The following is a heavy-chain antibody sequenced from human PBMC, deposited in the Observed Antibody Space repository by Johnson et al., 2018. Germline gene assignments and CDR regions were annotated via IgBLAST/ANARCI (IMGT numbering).Heavy chain of an antibody. CDR3: AREIAVACTHPYYYYYGIDV. CDR2: INRDGSGT. D-gene: IGHD6-19*01. CDR1: GFTFSSYW. V-gene: IGHV3-74*01. Sequence: EVQLVESGGGLVQPGGSLRLSCAASGFTFSSYWMHWVRQASGKGLVWVSRINRDGSGTSYADSVKGGFTISRDNAKNTRYLQMNRLRAEDTAVYDCAREIAVACTHPYYYYYGIDVWGQGTTVTVSS. J-gene: IGHJ6*02.